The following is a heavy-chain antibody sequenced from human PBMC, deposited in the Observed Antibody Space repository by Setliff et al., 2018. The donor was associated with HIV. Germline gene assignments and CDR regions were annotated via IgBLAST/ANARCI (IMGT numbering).Heavy chain of an antibody. CDR3: ARMSNYYYYYMDV. V-gene: IGHV5-51*01. J-gene: IGHJ6*03. CDR2: IFPGDSDT. Sequence: ESLKISCKGSGDSFNTSWIGWVRQMPGKGLEWMGIIFPGDSDTKYSPSFQGQVTISVDKSISTAYLQWTSLKASDTAMYYCARMSNYYYYYMDVWGKGTTVTVSS. CDR1: GDSFNTSW.